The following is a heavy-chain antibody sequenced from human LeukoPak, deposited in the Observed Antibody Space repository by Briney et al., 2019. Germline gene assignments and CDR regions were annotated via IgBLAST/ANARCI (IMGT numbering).Heavy chain of an antibody. D-gene: IGHD3-10*01. Sequence: ASVKVSCKASGYTFTSYDINWVRQATGQGLEWMGWMNPKSGNTGYAQKFQGRVTMTRNTSISTAYMELSSLRSEDTAVYYCAIRYGSGEKYYYYYYMDVWAKGPRSPSP. CDR2: MNPKSGNT. V-gene: IGHV1-8*01. CDR1: GYTFTSYD. J-gene: IGHJ6*03. CDR3: AIRYGSGEKYYYYYYMDV.